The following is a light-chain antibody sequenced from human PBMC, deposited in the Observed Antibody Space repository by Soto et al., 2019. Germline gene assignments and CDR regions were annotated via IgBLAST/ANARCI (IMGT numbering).Light chain of an antibody. CDR3: LQHNSYPRT. V-gene: IGKV1-17*03. Sequence: DIQMTQSPSAMSASVGDRVTITCRASQDISNHVAWFQQKPGKVPKRLIYVASSLQSGVPSSFSGSGPGTEFPLTIRSLQPEDFATYYCLQHNSYPRTFGEGTKVEIK. J-gene: IGKJ1*01. CDR2: VAS. CDR1: QDISNH.